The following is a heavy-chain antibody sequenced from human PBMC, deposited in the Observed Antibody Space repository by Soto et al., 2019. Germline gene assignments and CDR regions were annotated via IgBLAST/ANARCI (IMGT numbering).Heavy chain of an antibody. CDR1: GYTFTSYG. CDR3: ARDLMGYGGEPWFDP. J-gene: IGHJ5*02. CDR2: ISAYNGNT. Sequence: QVQLVQSGAEVKKPGATVKVSCKASGYTFTSYGISWVRQAPGQGLEWMGWISAYNGNTNYAQKLQSRVTMTTDTSTSTAYMELRSLRSDDTAVYYCARDLMGYGGEPWFDPWGQGTLVTVSS. V-gene: IGHV1-18*04. D-gene: IGHD5-12*01.